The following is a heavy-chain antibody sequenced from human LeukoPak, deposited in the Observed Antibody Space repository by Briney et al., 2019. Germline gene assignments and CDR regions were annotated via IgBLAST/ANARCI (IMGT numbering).Heavy chain of an antibody. V-gene: IGHV3-74*01. CDR3: HPGGGWSEYPLDI. Sequence: PGGSLRLSCAASEFTFSSYWMHWVRQAPGRGLVWVAHISNDGSSTSYADSVKGRFTVSRDNAKNTLYLEMNGLRAEDTAVYYCHPGGGWSEYPLDIWGQGTMVTVSS. J-gene: IGHJ3*02. CDR1: EFTFSSYW. CDR2: ISNDGSST. D-gene: IGHD6-19*01.